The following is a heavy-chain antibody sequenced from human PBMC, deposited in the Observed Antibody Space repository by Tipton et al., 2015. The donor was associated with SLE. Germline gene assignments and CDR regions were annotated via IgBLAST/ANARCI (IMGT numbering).Heavy chain of an antibody. CDR1: GFIFNTYW. Sequence: GSLRLSCVGSGFIFNTYWMTWIRQAPGKGLEWVATIKHDGSEGFYVDSVRGRFTISRDNAKNTVYLQMDSLRVEDTAIYYCARLSLSPPWGQGTLVAVSS. CDR2: IKHDGSEG. CDR3: ARLSLSPP. V-gene: IGHV3-7*03. J-gene: IGHJ5*02.